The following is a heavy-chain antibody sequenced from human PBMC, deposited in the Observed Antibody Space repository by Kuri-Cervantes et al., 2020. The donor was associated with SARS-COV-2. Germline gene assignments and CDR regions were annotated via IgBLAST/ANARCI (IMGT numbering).Heavy chain of an antibody. V-gene: IGHV3-48*01. CDR3: ARGVVPAAIRYYYYYYYMDV. CDR1: GFIFSSHS. Sequence: GESLKISCAASGFIFSSHSMNWVRQAPGKGLEWVSYISSSSSTIYYADSVKGRFTISRDNAKNSLYLQMNSLRAEDTAVYYCARGVVPAAIRYYYYYYYMDVWGKGTTVTVSS. CDR2: ISSSSSTI. J-gene: IGHJ6*03. D-gene: IGHD2-2*02.